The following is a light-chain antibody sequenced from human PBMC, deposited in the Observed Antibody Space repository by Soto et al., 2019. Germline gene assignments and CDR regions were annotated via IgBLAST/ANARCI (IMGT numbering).Light chain of an antibody. CDR1: QSISTSY. CDR2: GAA. V-gene: IGKV3-20*01. J-gene: IGKJ3*01. Sequence: EVVLTQSPGTLSLSPGERATLFCRASQSISTSYLAWYQQKPGQPPRLLMSGAANRTTGVPDRFTGSGSETDFTLTISGVEPEDFAVYYCQQSGSLPTTFGPGTKVDI. CDR3: QQSGSLPTT.